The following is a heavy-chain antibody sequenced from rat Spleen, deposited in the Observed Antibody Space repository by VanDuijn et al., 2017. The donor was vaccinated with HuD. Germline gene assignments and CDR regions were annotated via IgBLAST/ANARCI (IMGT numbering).Heavy chain of an antibody. V-gene: IGHV5-25*01. CDR3: AREADDTMGITPYNWFAY. CDR2: ISTSGSRT. D-gene: IGHD1-9*01. Sequence: EVQLVESGGGLVQPGRSLKLSCAASGFTFSNYYMAWVRQAPKKGLEWVATISTSGSRTYYPDSVKGRFTISRDNAKSSLYLQMNSLKSEDTATYYCAREADDTMGITPYNWFAYWGQGTLVTVSS. CDR1: GFTFSNYY. J-gene: IGHJ3*01.